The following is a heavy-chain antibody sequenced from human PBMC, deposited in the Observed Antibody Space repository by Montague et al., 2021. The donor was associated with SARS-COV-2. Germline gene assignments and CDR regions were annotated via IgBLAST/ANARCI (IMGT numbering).Heavy chain of an antibody. J-gene: IGHJ5*02. CDR1: GDSISSSYW. D-gene: IGHD6-19*01. CDR3: ARAGYSTGFGWFDP. Sequence: SETLSLTCAVSGDSISSSYWWNWVRQSPGKGLEWIGEIFHSGTTNYNPSLKSRITISVDKSRNQFYLKLTSVTAADTAVYYCARAGYSTGFGWFDPWGQGTLVTVSS. V-gene: IGHV4-4*02. CDR2: IFHSGTT.